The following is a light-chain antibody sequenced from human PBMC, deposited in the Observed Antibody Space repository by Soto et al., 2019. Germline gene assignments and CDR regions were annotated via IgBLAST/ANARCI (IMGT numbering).Light chain of an antibody. CDR1: SSDVGSSNY. V-gene: IGLV2-11*01. CDR3: CSHAGSYVV. CDR2: DVS. Sequence: QSVLTQPLSVSGSPEQSVTISCTGTSSDVGSSNYVSWYQQHPGKAPKLIISDVSKRPSGVPDRFSGSKSDNTASLTISGLQDEDEADYFCCSHAGSYVVFGGGTKVTVL. J-gene: IGLJ2*01.